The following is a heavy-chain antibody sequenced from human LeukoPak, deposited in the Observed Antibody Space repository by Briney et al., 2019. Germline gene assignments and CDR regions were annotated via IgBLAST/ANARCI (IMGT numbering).Heavy chain of an antibody. D-gene: IGHD3-9*01. V-gene: IGHV1-18*01. CDR3: ARTACDILTGRYYYYGMDV. CDR1: GYTFTSYG. Sequence: ASVKVSCKASGYTFTSYGISWVRQAPGQGLEWMGWISAYNGNTNYAQKLQGRVTMTTDTSTSTAYMELRSLRSDDTAVYYCARTACDILTGRYYYYGMDVWGQGTTVTVSS. J-gene: IGHJ6*02. CDR2: ISAYNGNT.